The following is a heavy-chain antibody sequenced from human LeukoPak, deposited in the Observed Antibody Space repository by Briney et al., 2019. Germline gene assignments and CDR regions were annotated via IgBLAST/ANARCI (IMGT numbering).Heavy chain of an antibody. CDR1: GFTFSSYA. D-gene: IGHD3-22*01. CDR2: ISYDGSNK. Sequence: GGSLRLSCAASGFTFSSYAMHWVRQAPGKGLEWVAVISYDGSNKYYADSVKGRFTISRDNSKNTLYLQMNSLRAEDTAVYYCAKSSYYDASGYYREYYFDYWGQGTLVTVSS. J-gene: IGHJ4*02. CDR3: AKSSYYDASGYYREYYFDY. V-gene: IGHV3-30*04.